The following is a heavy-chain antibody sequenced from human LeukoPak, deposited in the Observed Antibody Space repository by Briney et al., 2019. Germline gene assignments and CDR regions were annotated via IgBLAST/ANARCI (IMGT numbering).Heavy chain of an antibody. V-gene: IGHV3-53*05. CDR2: IYSGGST. J-gene: IGHJ5*02. CDR1: GFTVSSDH. CDR3: ARNWFDP. Sequence: GGSLRLSCAASGFTVSSDHMSWVRQAPGKGLEWVSVIYSGGSTYYADSVKGRFTISRDKSKNTVYLQMSSLRFEDTAMYYCARNWFDPRGQGTLVTVSS.